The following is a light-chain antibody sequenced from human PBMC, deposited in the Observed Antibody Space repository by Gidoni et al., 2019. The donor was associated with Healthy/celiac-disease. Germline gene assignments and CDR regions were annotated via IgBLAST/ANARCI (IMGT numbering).Light chain of an antibody. CDR1: QSVSSN. V-gene: IGKV3-15*01. Sequence: IVMTHSPATLSVSPGERATLSCSASQSVSSNLAWYQQKPGQAPRLLINGASTRATGIPARFSGSGSGTEFTLTISSLQSEDFAVYYCQQYNNWPRTFGQGTKVEIK. CDR2: GAS. CDR3: QQYNNWPRT. J-gene: IGKJ1*01.